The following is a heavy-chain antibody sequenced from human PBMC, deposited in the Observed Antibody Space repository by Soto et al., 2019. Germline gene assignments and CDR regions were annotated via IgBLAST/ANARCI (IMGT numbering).Heavy chain of an antibody. Sequence: VGSLRLSCAASGFTFSSYGMHWVRQAPGKGLEWVAVISYDGSNKYYADSVKGRFTISRDNSKNTLYLQMNSLRAEDTAVYYCAKVDSLQGDRDFWSGYYSPPYYYYGMDVWGQGTTVTVSS. D-gene: IGHD3-3*01. J-gene: IGHJ6*02. CDR1: GFTFSSYG. CDR3: AKVDSLQGDRDFWSGYYSPPYYYYGMDV. CDR2: ISYDGSNK. V-gene: IGHV3-30*18.